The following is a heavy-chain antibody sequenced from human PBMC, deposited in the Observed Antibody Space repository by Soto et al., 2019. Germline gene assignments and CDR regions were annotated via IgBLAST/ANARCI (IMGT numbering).Heavy chain of an antibody. CDR3: ARRIVVVTALDY. CDR2: MNAGNGNT. J-gene: IGHJ4*02. CDR1: GYTFTSYA. Sequence: QVQLVQSGAEEKKPGASVKVSCKASGYTFTSYAMHWVRQAPGQRLEWMGWMNAGNGNTKYSQKFQGRVTITRDTWATTAYMELSSLRAEDPAVYYCARRIVVVTALDYWGQGPLVTVSS. V-gene: IGHV1-3*05. D-gene: IGHD2-21*02.